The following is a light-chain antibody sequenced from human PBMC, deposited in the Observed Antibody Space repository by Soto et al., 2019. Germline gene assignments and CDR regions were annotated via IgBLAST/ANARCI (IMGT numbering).Light chain of an antibody. CDR2: DAS. Sequence: DIQMTQSPSSLSASVGDRVIITCQASRDINRYLNLYQQKPGKAPKLLIYDASNLETGVPSRFSGSGSGTDFTFTISSLQPEDVATYYCQHHGNFPYTFGQGTKLGIK. CDR1: RDINRY. V-gene: IGKV1-33*01. CDR3: QHHGNFPYT. J-gene: IGKJ2*01.